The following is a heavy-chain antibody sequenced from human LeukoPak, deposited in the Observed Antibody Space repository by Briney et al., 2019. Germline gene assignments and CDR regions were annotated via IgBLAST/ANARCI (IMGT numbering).Heavy chain of an antibody. CDR3: ARASDYYDSSGYYQGSYYFDY. CDR1: GFTFSSYA. CDR2: ISYDGSNK. J-gene: IGHJ4*02. D-gene: IGHD3-22*01. Sequence: GRSLRLSCAASGFTFSSYAMHWVRQAPGKGLEWVAVISYDGSNKYYAGSVKGRFTISRDNSKNTLYLQMHSLRAEDTAVHYCARASDYYDSSGYYQGSYYFDYWGQGTLVTVSS. V-gene: IGHV3-30-3*01.